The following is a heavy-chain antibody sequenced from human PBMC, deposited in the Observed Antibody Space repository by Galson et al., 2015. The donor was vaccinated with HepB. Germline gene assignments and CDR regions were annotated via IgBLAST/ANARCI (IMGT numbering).Heavy chain of an antibody. CDR3: ARDTLRAAGPPPAF. CDR2: INPNSGGT. CDR1: GYTFTGYY. J-gene: IGHJ4*02. V-gene: IGHV1-2*02. Sequence: SVKVSCKASGYTFTGYYMHWVRQAPGQGLEWMGWINPNSGGTNYAQKFQGRVTMTRDTSISTAYVELSRLRSDDTAVYYCARDTLRAAGPPPAFWGQGTLVTVSS. D-gene: IGHD6-13*01.